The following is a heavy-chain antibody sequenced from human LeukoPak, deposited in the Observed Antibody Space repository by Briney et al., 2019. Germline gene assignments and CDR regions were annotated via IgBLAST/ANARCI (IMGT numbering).Heavy chain of an antibody. D-gene: IGHD1-26*01. J-gene: IGHJ6*02. Sequence: SETLSLTCTVSGGSISIYYRSWVRQPPGKGLEWIGYIYDSGSTNYNPSLKSRVTISVDTSKNQFSLKLSSVTAADTAVYYCTRDRELGVWGQGTTVTVSS. CDR2: IYDSGST. CDR3: TRDRELGV. CDR1: GGSISIYY. V-gene: IGHV4-59*01.